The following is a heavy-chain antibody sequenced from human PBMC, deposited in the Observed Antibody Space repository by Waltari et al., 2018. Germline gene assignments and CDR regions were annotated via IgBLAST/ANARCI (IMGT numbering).Heavy chain of an antibody. Sequence: QLQLQESGPGLVKPSETLSLTCTVSGGSISSSSYYWGWIRQPPGKGLEWIGSIYYSGSTYYNPSRKSRVTISVDTSKNQFSLKLSSVTAADTAVYYCARWPDYTYYFDYWGQGTLVTVSS. CDR2: IYYSGST. CDR3: ARWPDYTYYFDY. CDR1: GGSISSSSYY. J-gene: IGHJ4*02. D-gene: IGHD4-4*01. V-gene: IGHV4-39*01.